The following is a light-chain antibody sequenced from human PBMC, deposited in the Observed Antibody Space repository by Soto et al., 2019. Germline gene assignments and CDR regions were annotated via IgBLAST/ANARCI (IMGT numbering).Light chain of an antibody. CDR3: QQYNNWPYT. Sequence: EILMTQSPATLSVSQGVSATLSCRASQHVSSNFAWYRQKPGQAPTLLIYRASTRATGIPARFSGSGSGTELTLTISILQSEDFAVYYCQQYNNWPYTFGQGTKLEIK. V-gene: IGKV3-15*01. J-gene: IGKJ2*01. CDR2: RAS. CDR1: QHVSSN.